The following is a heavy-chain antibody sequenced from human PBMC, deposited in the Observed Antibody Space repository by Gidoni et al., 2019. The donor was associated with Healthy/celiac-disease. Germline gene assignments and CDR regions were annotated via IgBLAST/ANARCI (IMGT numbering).Heavy chain of an antibody. CDR2: IKHSGST. J-gene: IGHJ6*02. CDR3: ARANIVVVPALIYYYYGMDV. Sequence: QVQLQQWGAGLLKPSETLSLTCAVYGGSLSGDYWSWIRQPPGKGLAWIGEIKHSGSTNYHPSLKSRVTISVDTSKNQFSLKLSSVTAADTAVYYCARANIVVVPALIYYYYGMDVWGQGTTFTVSS. D-gene: IGHD2-2*01. V-gene: IGHV4-34*01. CDR1: GGSLSGDY.